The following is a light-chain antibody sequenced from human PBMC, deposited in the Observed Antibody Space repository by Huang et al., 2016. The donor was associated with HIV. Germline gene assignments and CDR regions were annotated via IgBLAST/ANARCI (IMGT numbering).Light chain of an antibody. J-gene: IGKJ4*01. CDR1: QGISSY. CDR3: QQYYTFPRT. Sequence: AIQITQSPSSLSASTGNSVTITCRASQGISSYLALYQQKPGKAPKLLIYGASALQSGVPSRFSGSGSGSNFTLTITCLQSEDFASYFCQQYYTFPRTFGGGTRVEIK. V-gene: IGKV1-8*01. CDR2: GAS.